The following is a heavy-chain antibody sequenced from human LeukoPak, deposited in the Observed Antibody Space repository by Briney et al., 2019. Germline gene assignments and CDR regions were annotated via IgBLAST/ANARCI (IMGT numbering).Heavy chain of an antibody. Sequence: SSETLSLTCSVSGAFSSSYYWTWIRQPAGKGLEWIGRIYTGGSANYNPSLKSRVTISVDTSKNQFSLRLNSVTAADTAVYYCARVEWGSVAALDDWYFDLWGRGTLVAVSS. D-gene: IGHD6-6*01. CDR2: IYTGGSA. CDR1: GAFSSSYY. J-gene: IGHJ2*01. CDR3: ARVEWGSVAALDDWYFDL. V-gene: IGHV4-4*07.